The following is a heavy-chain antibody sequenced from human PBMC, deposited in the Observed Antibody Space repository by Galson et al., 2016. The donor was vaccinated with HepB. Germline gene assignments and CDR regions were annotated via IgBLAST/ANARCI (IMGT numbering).Heavy chain of an antibody. CDR3: AKGDYSNYPVSFDY. D-gene: IGHD4-11*01. V-gene: IGHV3-33*06. Sequence: SLRLSCAASGFTFSSHGMHWVRQAPGKAMEWVALISFDGKNTFYADSVKGRFTVSRDNAKNTLYLQISSLRAEDTAVYYCAKGDYSNYPVSFDYWGQGTLVTVSS. CDR1: GFTFSSHG. CDR2: ISFDGKNT. J-gene: IGHJ4*02.